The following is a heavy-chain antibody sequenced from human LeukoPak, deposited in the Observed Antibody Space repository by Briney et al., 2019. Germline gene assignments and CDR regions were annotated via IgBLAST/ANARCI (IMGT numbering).Heavy chain of an antibody. CDR3: ARGFKYYDILTGYYRGYYYYYMDV. V-gene: IGHV1-8*03. CDR2: MNPNSGNT. J-gene: IGHJ6*03. CDR1: GYTFTSYD. Sequence: ASVKVSCKASGYTFTSYDINWVRQATGHGLEWMGWMNPNSGNTGYAQKFQGRVTITRNTSISTAYMELSSLRSEDTAVYYCARGFKYYDILTGYYRGYYYYYMDVWGKGTTVTVPS. D-gene: IGHD3-9*01.